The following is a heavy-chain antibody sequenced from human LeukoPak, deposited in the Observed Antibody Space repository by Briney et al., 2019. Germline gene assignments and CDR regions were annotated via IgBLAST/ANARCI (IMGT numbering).Heavy chain of an antibody. J-gene: IGHJ3*02. Sequence: GGSLRLSCAASGLSVSSNYISWVRQAPGKGLEWVSVIYSAGTTYYADSVRGRFTISRDNSKNTVYLLMNSLRAEDTAVYYCARDGIGTSDAFDIWGQGTMVTVSS. CDR3: ARDGIGTSDAFDI. V-gene: IGHV3-66*01. CDR2: IYSAGTT. CDR1: GLSVSSNY. D-gene: IGHD6-13*01.